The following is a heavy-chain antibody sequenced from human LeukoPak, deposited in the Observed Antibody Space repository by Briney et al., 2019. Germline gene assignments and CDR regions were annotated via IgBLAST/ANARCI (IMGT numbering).Heavy chain of an antibody. Sequence: SETLSLTCAVYGGSFSGYYWSWIRQPPGKGLEWIGEINHSGSTNYNPSLKSRVTISVDTSKNQFSLKLSSVTAADTAVYYCARGPRPRIVVVPAAMPGGGRYYYGMDIWGKGTTVTVSS. CDR1: GGSFSGYY. D-gene: IGHD2-2*01. CDR2: INHSGST. J-gene: IGHJ6*04. CDR3: ARGPRPRIVVVPAAMPGGGRYYYGMDI. V-gene: IGHV4-34*01.